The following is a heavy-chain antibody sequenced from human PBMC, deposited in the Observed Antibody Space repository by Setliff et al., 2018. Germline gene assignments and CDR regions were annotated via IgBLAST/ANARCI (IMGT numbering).Heavy chain of an antibody. V-gene: IGHV1-18*01. J-gene: IGHJ4*02. CDR3: ERLVRYCTATSCQRTPGTEY. CDR2: ISPYTGKT. Sequence: ASVKVSCKASGYTFSDYGISWVRLAPGQGLEWMGWISPYTGKTFYAPKFEDRVIMTTDTSTNTAYMDLRSLRSDDTAVYYCERLVRYCTATSCQRTPGTEYWGQGTLVTVSS. CDR1: GYTFSDYG. D-gene: IGHD2-2*01.